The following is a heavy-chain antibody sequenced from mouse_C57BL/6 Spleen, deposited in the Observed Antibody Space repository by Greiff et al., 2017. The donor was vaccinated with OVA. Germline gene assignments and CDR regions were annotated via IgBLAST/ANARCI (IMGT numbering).Heavy chain of an antibody. CDR3: ARGRTMVTTFDY. CDR1: GYSITSGYY. D-gene: IGHD2-1*01. J-gene: IGHJ2*01. Sequence: EVKLMESGPGLVKPSQSLSLTCSVTGYSITSGYYWNWIRQSPGNKLERMGYISYDGSNNYNPSLKNRISITRDTSKNQFFLKLNTVTTEDTATYYCARGRTMVTTFDYWGQGTTLTVSS. CDR2: ISYDGSN. V-gene: IGHV3-6*01.